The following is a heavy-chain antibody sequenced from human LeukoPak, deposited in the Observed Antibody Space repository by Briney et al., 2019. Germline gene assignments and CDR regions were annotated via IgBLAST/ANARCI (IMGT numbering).Heavy chain of an antibody. CDR2: IDEDGGEK. Sequence: GGSLRLSWAASGITFRRHWMSWVRQAPGKGLEWVANIDEDGGEKNYVDSVKGRFTISRDNAKNSWYLQMNSLRTEDTAMYYCAPEPSDDVESWGQGILVTVSS. J-gene: IGHJ4*02. D-gene: IGHD5-24*01. CDR1: GITFRRHW. V-gene: IGHV3-7*01. CDR3: APEPSDDVES.